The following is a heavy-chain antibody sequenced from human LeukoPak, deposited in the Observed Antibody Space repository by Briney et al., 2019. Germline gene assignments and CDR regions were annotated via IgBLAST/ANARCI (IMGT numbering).Heavy chain of an antibody. CDR1: GFTFSSNG. CDR3: AKGREYSSPRFDY. CDR2: IRYDGSNK. J-gene: IGHJ4*02. V-gene: IGHV3-30*02. D-gene: IGHD6-6*01. Sequence: GGSLRLSCAASGFTFSSNGMNWVRQAPGKGLEWVTFIRYDGSNKDYADSVKGRFTISRDNSKNTLYLQMNSLRAEDTAVYYCAKGREYSSPRFDYWGQGTLVTVSS.